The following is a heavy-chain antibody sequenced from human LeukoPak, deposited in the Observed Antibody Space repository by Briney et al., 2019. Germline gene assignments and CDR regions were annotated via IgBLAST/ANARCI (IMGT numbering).Heavy chain of an antibody. Sequence: GGSLRLSCAAPGFTFSSYAMSWVRQAPGKGLEWVSAISGSGGSTYYADSVKGRFTISRDNSKDTLYLQVNSLRAEDTAVYYCAKVSGSYIRDYFDYWGQGTLVTVSS. CDR2: ISGSGGST. J-gene: IGHJ4*02. CDR1: GFTFSSYA. V-gene: IGHV3-23*01. CDR3: AKVSGSYIRDYFDY. D-gene: IGHD1-26*01.